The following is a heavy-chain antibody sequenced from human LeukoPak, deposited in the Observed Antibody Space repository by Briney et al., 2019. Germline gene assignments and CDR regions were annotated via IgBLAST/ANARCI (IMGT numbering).Heavy chain of an antibody. J-gene: IGHJ4*02. CDR3: ARDQYDYVWGSYRPYFDY. CDR1: GYTFTSYG. Sequence: ASVKVSCNASGYTFTSYGISWVRQAPGQGLEWMGSISPYNGNTNYAERLQGRVIMTTDTSTRTAYMELRSLRSDDTAVFYCARDQYDYVWGSYRPYFDYWGQGTLVTVSS. CDR2: ISPYNGNT. D-gene: IGHD3-16*02. V-gene: IGHV1-18*04.